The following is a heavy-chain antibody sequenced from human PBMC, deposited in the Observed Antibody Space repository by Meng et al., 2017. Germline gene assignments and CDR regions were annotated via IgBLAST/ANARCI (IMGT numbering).Heavy chain of an antibody. CDR1: GGSISSSNW. Sequence: QVQLQEPGPGLVKPSGTLSLTCAVSGGSISSSNWWSWVRQPPGKGLEWIGEIYHSGSTNYNPSLKSRVTISVDKSKNQFSLKLSSVTAADTAVYYCARDVVGAIIIARGDYWGQGTLVTVSS. CDR3: ARDVVGAIIIARGDY. V-gene: IGHV4-4*02. D-gene: IGHD1-26*01. J-gene: IGHJ4*02. CDR2: IYHSGST.